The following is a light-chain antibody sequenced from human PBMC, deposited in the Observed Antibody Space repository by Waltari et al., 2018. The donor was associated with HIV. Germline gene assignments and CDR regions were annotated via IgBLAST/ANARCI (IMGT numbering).Light chain of an antibody. Sequence: HSALTQPASVSGSPGHSLPIPCSGTTSHINDLHFVSWYPQSPGRAPTLIIFEVYSRPAGVSDRFAGSKSGATASLTISARRAEDEADYFCSSDSPRGFVLFGGGTKVTVL. CDR1: TSHINDLHF. V-gene: IGLV2-14*01. J-gene: IGLJ3*02. CDR2: EVY. CDR3: SSDSPRGFVL.